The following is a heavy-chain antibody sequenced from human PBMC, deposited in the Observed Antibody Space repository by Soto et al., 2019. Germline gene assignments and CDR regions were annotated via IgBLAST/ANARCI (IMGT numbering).Heavy chain of an antibody. J-gene: IGHJ6*02. CDR3: ASKRFSYGVDV. D-gene: IGHD3-10*01. V-gene: IGHV4-30-4*01. CDR1: GGSISSGDYY. Sequence: LSLTCTVSGGSISSGDYYWSWIRQPPGKGLEWIGYIHSSGNTYYNPSLKSRVTISLDKPKNQFSLNLSPVTAADTAVYYCASKRFSYGVDVWGQGTTVTVSS. CDR2: IHSSGNT.